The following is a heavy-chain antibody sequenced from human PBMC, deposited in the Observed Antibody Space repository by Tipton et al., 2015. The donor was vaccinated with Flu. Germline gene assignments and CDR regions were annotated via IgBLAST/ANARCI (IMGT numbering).Heavy chain of an antibody. CDR3: AKHFERGFDI. D-gene: IGHD3-10*01. Sequence: TLSLTCIVSGGSISRVDYYWGWIRQPPGKGLEWIGSIYHYGSTYYNPSLKSRVSISLDKSENQFSLRLSSVTAADTAVYYCAKHFERGFDIWGQGTMVTVTS. CDR2: IYHYGST. CDR1: GGSISRVDYY. V-gene: IGHV4-39*07. J-gene: IGHJ3*02.